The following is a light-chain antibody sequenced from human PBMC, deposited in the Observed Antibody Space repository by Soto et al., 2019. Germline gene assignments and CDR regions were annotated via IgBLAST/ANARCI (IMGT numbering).Light chain of an antibody. V-gene: IGKV3-15*01. J-gene: IGKJ4*01. CDR2: DAS. CDR3: QQYNNWPLT. CDR1: QSVNRN. Sequence: EIVMTQSPATLSVSPGERATLSCRASQSVNRNLAWYQQKPGQTPRLLIYDASSRATGIPARFSGSGSGTDFTLIISSLQSEDFAVYCCQQYNNWPLTFGGGTHVEIK.